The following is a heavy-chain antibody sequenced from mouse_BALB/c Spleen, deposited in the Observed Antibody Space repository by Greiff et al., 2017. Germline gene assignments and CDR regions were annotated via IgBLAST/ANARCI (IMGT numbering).Heavy chain of an antibody. CDR1: GFAFSSYD. Sequence: EVKLEESGGGLVKPGGSLKLSCAASGFAFSSYDMSWVRQTPEKRLEWVAYISSGGGSTYYPDTVKGRFTIARDNAKNTLYLQMSSLKSEDTAMYYCARRGDYDVDFAYWGQGTLVTVSA. CDR3: ARRGDYDVDFAY. D-gene: IGHD2-4*01. V-gene: IGHV5-12-1*01. CDR2: ISSGGGST. J-gene: IGHJ3*01.